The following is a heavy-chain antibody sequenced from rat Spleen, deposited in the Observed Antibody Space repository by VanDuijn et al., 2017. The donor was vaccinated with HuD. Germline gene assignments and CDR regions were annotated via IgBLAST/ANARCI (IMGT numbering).Heavy chain of an antibody. J-gene: IGHJ2*01. CDR2: ISYEGSST. CDR1: GLTFSAYY. Sequence: EVQLVESVGGLVQPGGSMKLSCAASGLTFSAYYMAWVCHAPKKGLEWVASISYEGSSTYYGDSVKGRFTISRDNAKSTLYLQMNSLRSEDKATYYCARHPATVPFDYWGQGVMVTVSS. D-gene: IGHD1-1*01. V-gene: IGHV5-22*01. CDR3: ARHPATVPFDY.